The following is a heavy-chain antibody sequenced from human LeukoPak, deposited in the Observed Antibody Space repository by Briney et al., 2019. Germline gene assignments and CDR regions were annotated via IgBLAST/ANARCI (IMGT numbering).Heavy chain of an antibody. CDR2: INPSRGIT. CDR1: GYSLSQVP. D-gene: IGHD4-17*01. Sequence: GASVKVSCMVSGYSLSQVPIHWVRQATGQGMEWMGIINPSRGITSYAQKFQGRVTMTRDTSTSTVYMELSSLRSEDTAVYYCAGYGDSDFDYWGQGTLVTVSS. CDR3: AGYGDSDFDY. J-gene: IGHJ4*02. V-gene: IGHV1-46*01.